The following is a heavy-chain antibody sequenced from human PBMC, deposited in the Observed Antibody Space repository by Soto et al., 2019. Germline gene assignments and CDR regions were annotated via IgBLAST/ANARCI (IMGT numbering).Heavy chain of an antibody. CDR1: GFTFSSYW. J-gene: IGHJ4*02. Sequence: EVQLVESGGGLVQPGGSLRLSCGASGFTFSSYWMHWVRQAPGEGLVWVSRINSDGSTRSYADSVKGRFTISRDNATNTLFLQMNSLRAEDTAVYYCARVAYGAYHFDSWGQGTLVT. CDR3: ARVAYGAYHFDS. V-gene: IGHV3-74*01. CDR2: INSDGSTR. D-gene: IGHD2-21*01.